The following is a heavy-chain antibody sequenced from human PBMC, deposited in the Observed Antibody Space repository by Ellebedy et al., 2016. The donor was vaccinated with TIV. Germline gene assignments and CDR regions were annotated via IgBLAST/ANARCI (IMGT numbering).Heavy chain of an antibody. D-gene: IGHD1-26*01. CDR1: GFTFTNYH. CDR2: IWSDGSLE. J-gene: IGHJ6*02. CDR3: AREVGGGQGDMDV. V-gene: IGHV3-33*01. Sequence: GESLKISCAASGFTFTNYHMHWVRQAPDKGLEWVVLIWSDGSLEYYADSVKGRFTLSRDSSENTVYLHMNSLRADDTAVYYCAREVGGGQGDMDVWGQGTTVTVSS.